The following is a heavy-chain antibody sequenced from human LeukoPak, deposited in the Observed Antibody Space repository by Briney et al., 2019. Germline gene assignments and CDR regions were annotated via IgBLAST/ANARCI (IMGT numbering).Heavy chain of an antibody. Sequence: PSETLSLTCTVSGGSISSYYWSWIRQPPGKGLEWIGYIYYSGSTYYNPSLKSRVTISVDTSKNQFSLKLSSVTAADTAVYYCARLNGGEFFDYWGQGTLVTVSS. CDR1: GGSISSYY. J-gene: IGHJ4*02. V-gene: IGHV4-30-4*08. CDR3: ARLNGGEFFDY. CDR2: IYYSGST. D-gene: IGHD4-23*01.